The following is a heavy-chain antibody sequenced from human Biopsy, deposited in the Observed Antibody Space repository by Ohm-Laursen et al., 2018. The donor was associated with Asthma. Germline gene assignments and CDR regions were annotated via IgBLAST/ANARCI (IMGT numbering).Heavy chain of an antibody. CDR1: GGTFNTYV. CDR2: INSVFGTT. J-gene: IGHJ4*02. Sequence: SVKVSCNALGGTFNTYVISWVRQAPGQGLEWMGGINSVFGTTTYPQKFQDRVTITADDSTSTVYMELSSLRSEDTAVYYCARKAGSCISRTCYSLDFWGQGTLVTVSS. V-gene: IGHV1-69*13. D-gene: IGHD2-2*01. CDR3: ARKAGSCISRTCYSLDF.